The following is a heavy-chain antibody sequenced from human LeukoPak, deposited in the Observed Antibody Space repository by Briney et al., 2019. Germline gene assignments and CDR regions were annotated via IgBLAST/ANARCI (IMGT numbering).Heavy chain of an antibody. V-gene: IGHV3-21*01. CDR1: GFTFGSYT. J-gene: IGHJ6*03. D-gene: IGHD2-2*01. CDR2: ITATSTYI. Sequence: GGSLRLSCAVSGFTFGSYTMNWVRQAPGKGLQWVSSITATSTYIYYADSVKGRFTISRDNPKNSLYLQMNSLRAEDTAVYYCARMFRGSGSSTRVIYYYYYMDVWGKGTTVTVSS. CDR3: ARMFRGSGSSTRVIYYYYYMDV.